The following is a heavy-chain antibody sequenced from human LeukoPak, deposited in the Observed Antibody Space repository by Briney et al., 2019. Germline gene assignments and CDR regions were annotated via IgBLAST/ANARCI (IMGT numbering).Heavy chain of an antibody. J-gene: IGHJ4*02. Sequence: GGSLRLSCAASGFTFSSYGMHWVRQAPGKGLEWVAVIWYDGSNKYYADSEKGRFTISRDNSKNTLYLQMNSLRAEDTAVYYCASTIYCSGGSCNGGYWGQGTLVTVSS. CDR2: IWYDGSNK. D-gene: IGHD2-15*01. V-gene: IGHV3-33*01. CDR1: GFTFSSYG. CDR3: ASTIYCSGGSCNGGY.